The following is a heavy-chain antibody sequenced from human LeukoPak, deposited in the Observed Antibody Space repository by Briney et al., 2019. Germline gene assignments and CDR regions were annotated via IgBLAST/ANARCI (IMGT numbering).Heavy chain of an antibody. CDR3: ARDARLHYYFDY. CDR1: GGSISSYY. Sequence: SSETLSLTCTVSGGSISSYYWSWIRQPAGKGLEWIGRFYTSRSTHYNPSLKSRVTMSIDTSKNQFSLKLSSVTAADTAVYYCARDARLHYYFDYWGQGTLVTVSS. J-gene: IGHJ4*02. D-gene: IGHD6-25*01. V-gene: IGHV4-4*07. CDR2: FYTSRST.